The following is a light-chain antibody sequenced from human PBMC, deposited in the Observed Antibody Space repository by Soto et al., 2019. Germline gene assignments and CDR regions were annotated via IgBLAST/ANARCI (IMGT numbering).Light chain of an antibody. Sequence: QSARPQPASVSGSPGQSITISCTGTSSDVGSYNLVSWYQQHPGKAPKLTIYEGSKRPSGVSNRFSGSKSGNTASLTISGLQAEDEADYYCCSYAGSSTSYVFGTGTKVTVL. CDR1: SSDVGSYNL. J-gene: IGLJ1*01. CDR3: CSYAGSSTSYV. V-gene: IGLV2-23*01. CDR2: EGS.